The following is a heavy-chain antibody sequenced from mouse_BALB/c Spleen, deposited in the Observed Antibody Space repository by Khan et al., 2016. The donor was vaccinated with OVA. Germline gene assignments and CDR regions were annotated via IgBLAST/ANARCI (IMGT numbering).Heavy chain of an antibody. V-gene: IGHV1S137*01. J-gene: IGHJ2*01. CDR1: GYTFTDYA. CDR3: ARPAYEGYYDY. CDR2: ISTYSGNT. Sequence: QVQLKQPGPELVRPGVSVKISCKGSGYTFTDYAMYWVKQSHAKSLEWIGLISTYSGNTNYNQKFKGKATMTVDKSSSTAYLELARLTSEDSAIYYCARPAYEGYYDYWGQGTTLTVSS. D-gene: IGHD2-3*01.